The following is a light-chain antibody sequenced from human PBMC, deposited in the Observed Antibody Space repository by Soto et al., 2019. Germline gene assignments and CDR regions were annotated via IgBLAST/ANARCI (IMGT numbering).Light chain of an antibody. V-gene: IGKV1-9*01. CDR3: QQLDSYPWT. CDR1: QGIASY. J-gene: IGKJ1*01. Sequence: IPLTQSPSSLSASIGDRVTITCRASQGIASYLAWYQQKPGNAPKLLIYAASTLQSGVPSRFSGSGSGTDFTLTISSLQPEDIAAYYCQQLDSYPWTFGQGTEVEIK. CDR2: AAS.